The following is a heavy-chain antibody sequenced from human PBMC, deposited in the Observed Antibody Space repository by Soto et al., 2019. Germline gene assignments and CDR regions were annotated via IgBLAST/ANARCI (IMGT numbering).Heavy chain of an antibody. J-gene: IGHJ4*02. CDR3: ARDSGRYGSGIDY. CDR1: GGSISSGGYY. D-gene: IGHD3-10*01. CDR2: IYYSGST. V-gene: IGHV4-31*03. Sequence: QVQLQESGPGLVKPSQTLSLTCTVSGGSISSGGYYWSWIRQHPGKGLEWIGYIYYSGSTYYNPSLESRVTISVDTSKNQFSLKLSSVTAADTAVYYCARDSGRYGSGIDYWGQGTLVTVSS.